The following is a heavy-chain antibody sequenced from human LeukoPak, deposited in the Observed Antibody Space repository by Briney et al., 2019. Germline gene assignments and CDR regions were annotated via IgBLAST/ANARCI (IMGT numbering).Heavy chain of an antibody. CDR1: GGTFSSYA. V-gene: IGHV1-69*13. Sequence: ASVKVSCKASGGTFSSYAISWVRQAPGQGLGWMGGIIPIFGTANYAQKFQGRVTITADESTSTAYMELSSLRSEDTAVYYCASDGDSRDGLASHWGQGTLVTVSS. D-gene: IGHD5-24*01. CDR3: ASDGDSRDGLASH. CDR2: IIPIFGTA. J-gene: IGHJ4*02.